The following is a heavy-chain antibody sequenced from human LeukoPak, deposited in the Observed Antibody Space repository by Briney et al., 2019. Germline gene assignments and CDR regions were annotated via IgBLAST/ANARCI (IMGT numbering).Heavy chain of an antibody. D-gene: IGHD5-12*01. V-gene: IGHV4-38-2*02. J-gene: IGHJ6*03. CDR3: ARVVGYSGYPTTRYYYYMDV. Sequence: SQTLSLTCPVSGYSISGLYYWAWIRQPPGRGLEWIGNIFHSQTTYYNPSLQSRVTISVDTSKNQFSLKLSSVTAADTAVYYCARVVGYSGYPTTRYYYYMDVWGKGTTVTVSS. CDR2: IFHSQTT. CDR1: GYSISGLYY.